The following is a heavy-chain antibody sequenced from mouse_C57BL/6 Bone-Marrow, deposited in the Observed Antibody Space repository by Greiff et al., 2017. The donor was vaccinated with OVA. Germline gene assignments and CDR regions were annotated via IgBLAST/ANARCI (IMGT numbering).Heavy chain of an antibody. V-gene: IGHV3-8*01. Sequence: EVKLMESGPGLAKPSQTLSLTCSVTGYSITSDYWNWIRKFPGNKLEYIGYISYSGSTYYNPSLKSRLSITRDTSKNQYYLQLNSVTTEDTATYYCARFYDGYPVLYYAMDYWGQGTSVTVSS. CDR1: GYSITSDY. CDR3: ARFYDGYPVLYYAMDY. D-gene: IGHD2-3*01. J-gene: IGHJ4*01. CDR2: ISYSGST.